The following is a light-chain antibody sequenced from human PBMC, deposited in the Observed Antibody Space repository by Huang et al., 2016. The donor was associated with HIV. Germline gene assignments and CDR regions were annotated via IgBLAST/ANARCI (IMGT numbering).Light chain of an antibody. J-gene: IGKJ4*01. CDR1: QSVSKY. CDR3: QHSYTTPLT. CDR2: GES. Sequence: DIQMTQSPSSLSASVGDRVTISCRAGQSVSKYFNWYQQKPGKAPKLISYGESSLKSGVPSRFSGCGSWTDFTLTIRGLHPEDCATYFCQHSYTTPLTFGGGTKVEIK. V-gene: IGKV1-39*01.